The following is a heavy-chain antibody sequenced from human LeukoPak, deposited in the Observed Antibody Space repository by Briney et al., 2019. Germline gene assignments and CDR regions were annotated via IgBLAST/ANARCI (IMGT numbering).Heavy chain of an antibody. Sequence: GGSLRLSCAASGFTFSSYGMHWVRQAAGKGLEWVAVIWYDGSNKYYADSVKGRFTISRDNSKNTLYLQMNSLRAEDTAVYYCARALGASDAFDIWGQGTMVTVSS. D-gene: IGHD1-26*01. CDR3: ARALGASDAFDI. V-gene: IGHV3-33*01. CDR1: GFTFSSYG. J-gene: IGHJ3*02. CDR2: IWYDGSNK.